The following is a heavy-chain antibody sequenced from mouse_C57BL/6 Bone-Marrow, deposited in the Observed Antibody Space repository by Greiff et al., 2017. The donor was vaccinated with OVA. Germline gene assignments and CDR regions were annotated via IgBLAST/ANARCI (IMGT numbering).Heavy chain of an antibody. V-gene: IGHV5-6*01. D-gene: IGHD2-1*01. Sequence: EVHLVESGGDLVKPGGSLKLSCAASGFTFSSYGMSWVRQTPDKRLEWVATISSGGSYTYYPDSVKGRFTISRDNTKNTLYLQMSSLKSEDTAMYYCARPIYYDNYVAMDYWGQGTSVTVSS. CDR3: ARPIYYDNYVAMDY. CDR2: ISSGGSYT. CDR1: GFTFSSYG. J-gene: IGHJ4*01.